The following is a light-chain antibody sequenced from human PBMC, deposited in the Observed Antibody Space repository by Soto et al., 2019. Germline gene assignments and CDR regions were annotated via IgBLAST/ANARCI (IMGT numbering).Light chain of an antibody. Sequence: EIVLTQSPGTLSLSPGERATLSCRASQSVSSSYLAWYQQKPGQAPRLLIYGASSRATGIPDRFSGSVSGTDFTITISRLEPEDFAVYYCQQYGSSRTFGQGTKVDIK. J-gene: IGKJ1*01. CDR3: QQYGSSRT. CDR2: GAS. V-gene: IGKV3-20*01. CDR1: QSVSSSY.